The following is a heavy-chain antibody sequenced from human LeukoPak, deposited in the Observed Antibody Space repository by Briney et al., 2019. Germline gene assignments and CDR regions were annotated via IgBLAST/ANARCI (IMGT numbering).Heavy chain of an antibody. CDR3: AREHSGYDSYYYYYMDV. CDR1: GGSISSYY. Sequence: SETLSLTCTVSGGSISSYYWSWIRQPAGKGLEWIGRIYTSGSTNYNPSLKSRVTMSVDTSKNQFSLKLSSVTAADTAVYYCAREHSGYDSYYYYYMDVWGKGTTATVSS. J-gene: IGHJ6*03. D-gene: IGHD5-12*01. V-gene: IGHV4-4*07. CDR2: IYTSGST.